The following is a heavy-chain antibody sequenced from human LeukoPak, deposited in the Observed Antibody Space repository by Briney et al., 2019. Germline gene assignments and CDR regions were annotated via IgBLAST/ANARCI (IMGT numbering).Heavy chain of an antibody. Sequence: GGSLRLSCAAAGFTFSSYWMHWVRDAPGKGLMWASRINSDGSSTSYADSVKGRFTISRDNAKNTLYLQMNSLRAEDTAVFYCARVGQAGYVGYPLDYRGQGTLVTVSS. CDR3: ARVGQAGYVGYPLDY. D-gene: IGHD5-12*01. V-gene: IGHV3-74*01. CDR1: GFTFSSYW. J-gene: IGHJ4*02. CDR2: INSDGSST.